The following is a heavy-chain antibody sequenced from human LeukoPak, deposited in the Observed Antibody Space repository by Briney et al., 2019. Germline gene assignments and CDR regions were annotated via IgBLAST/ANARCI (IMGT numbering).Heavy chain of an antibody. CDR2: IKSKTDGGTT. V-gene: IGHV3-15*01. J-gene: IGHJ5*02. Sequence: GGSLRLSCAASGFTFNNAWMSWVRQAPGKGLEWVGHIKSKTDGGTTEYAAPVKGRFTISRDDSRNTLYLQMNSLKTEDTAIYLCALRLLWGIFDPCGQGTLVTVSS. CDR1: GFTFNNAW. D-gene: IGHD3-10*01. CDR3: ALRLLWGIFDP.